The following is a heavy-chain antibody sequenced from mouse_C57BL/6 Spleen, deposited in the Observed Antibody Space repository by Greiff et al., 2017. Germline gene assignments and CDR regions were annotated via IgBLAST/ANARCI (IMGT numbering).Heavy chain of an antibody. CDR3: ARDRDGAWFAY. V-gene: IGHV5-4*01. CDR1: GFTFSSYA. CDR2: ISDGGSYT. D-gene: IGHD2-3*01. Sequence: EVQLQESGGGLVKPGGSLKLSCAASGFTFSSYAMSWVRQTPEKRLEWVATISDGGSYTYYPDNVKGRFTISRDNAKNNLYLQMSHLKSEDTAMYYCARDRDGAWFAYWGQGTLVTVSA. J-gene: IGHJ3*01.